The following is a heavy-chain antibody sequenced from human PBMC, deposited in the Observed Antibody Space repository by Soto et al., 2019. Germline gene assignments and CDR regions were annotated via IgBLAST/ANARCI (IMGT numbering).Heavy chain of an antibody. CDR3: ARHEVVAARPDLVDY. CDR1: GGSISSSSYY. D-gene: IGHD6-6*01. V-gene: IGHV4-39*01. Sequence: SRTCTVSGGSISSSSYYWGWIRQPPGKGLEWIGSIYYSGSTYYNPSLKSRVTISVDTSKNQFSLKLSSVTAADTAVYYCARHEVVAARPDLVDYWGQGTLVTVSS. J-gene: IGHJ4*02. CDR2: IYYSGST.